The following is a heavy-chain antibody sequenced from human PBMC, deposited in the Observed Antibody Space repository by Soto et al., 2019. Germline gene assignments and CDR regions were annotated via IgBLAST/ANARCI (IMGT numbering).Heavy chain of an antibody. CDR3: AKDPVVTPSWFDP. V-gene: IGHV3-23*01. CDR2: ISGSGGST. D-gene: IGHD2-21*02. CDR1: GFVFRNSA. J-gene: IGHJ5*02. Sequence: GGSLRLSCAASGFVFRNSAMSWVRQAPGKGLEWVSGISGSGGSTYYADSVKGRFTISRDNSKNTLYLQMNSLRAEDTAVYFCAKDPVVTPSWFDPWGQGTLVTVSS.